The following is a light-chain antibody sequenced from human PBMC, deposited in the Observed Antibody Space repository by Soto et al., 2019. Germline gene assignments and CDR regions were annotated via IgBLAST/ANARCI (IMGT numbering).Light chain of an antibody. J-gene: IGLJ2*01. CDR1: GSDVGGYNY. CDR2: DVS. Sequence: QSVLTQPPSASGSPGQSVTISCTGTGSDVGGYNYVSWYQQHPGKAPKLVIFDVSRRPSGVPDRFSGSKSGNTASLTVSGLQAKDEADYYCGSFAASNNLLFGRGNKLTVL. CDR3: GSFAASNNLL. V-gene: IGLV2-8*01.